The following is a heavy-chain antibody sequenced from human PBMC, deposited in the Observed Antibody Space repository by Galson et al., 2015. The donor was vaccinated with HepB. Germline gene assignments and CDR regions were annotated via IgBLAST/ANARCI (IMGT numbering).Heavy chain of an antibody. J-gene: IGHJ4*02. Sequence: SLRLSCAASGFTFSSYAMHWVRQAPGKGLEYVSAISSNGGSTYYANSVKGRFTISRDNSRNTLYLQMGSLRAEDMAVYYCAREADYYDSSGYPDYWGQGTLVTVSS. V-gene: IGHV3-64*01. CDR1: GFTFSSYA. CDR3: AREADYYDSSGYPDY. CDR2: ISSNGGST. D-gene: IGHD3-22*01.